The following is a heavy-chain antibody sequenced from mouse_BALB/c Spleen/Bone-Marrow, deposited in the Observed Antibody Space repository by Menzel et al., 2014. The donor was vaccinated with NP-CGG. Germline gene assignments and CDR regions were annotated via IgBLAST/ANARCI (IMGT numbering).Heavy chain of an antibody. J-gene: IGHJ1*01. V-gene: IGHV1S81*02. CDR1: GYTFTSYW. CDR2: INPSNGRI. D-gene: IGHD1-1*01. CDR3: ARKYYGSSYVWYFDV. Sequence: VQLQQSGAELVKPGASVKLSCKASGYTFTSYWMQWVKQRPGQGPEWIGEINPSNGRIDDNEKFKSKATLTVDKSSSTAYMQLSSLTSEDSAVYYCARKYYGSSYVWYFDVWGAGTTVTVSS.